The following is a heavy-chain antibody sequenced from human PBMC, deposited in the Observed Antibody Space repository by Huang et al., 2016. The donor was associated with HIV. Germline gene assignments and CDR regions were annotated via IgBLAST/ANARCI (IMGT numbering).Heavy chain of an antibody. CDR3: ARDRRPYSGSYLGY. Sequence: QVQLVQSGAEVKKPGASVKVAFKASGNTFSGYGISWVRQAPGQGLGWMGWISGYNGNTNYVENLQGRVTMTTDTSTSTAYRELRSLRSDDTAVYYCARDRRPYSGSYLGYWGQGTLVTVSS. CDR2: ISGYNGNT. CDR1: GNTFSGYG. D-gene: IGHD1-26*01. J-gene: IGHJ4*02. V-gene: IGHV1-18*01.